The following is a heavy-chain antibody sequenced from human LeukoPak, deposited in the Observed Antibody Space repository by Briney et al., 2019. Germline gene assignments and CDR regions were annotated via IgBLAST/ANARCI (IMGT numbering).Heavy chain of an antibody. Sequence: GGSLILSCAASGFTFGNYWMSWVRRAPGGGLQWVASMKGDGSHIYYVDSVKGRFIISRDNARNSLYLQMSSLRVEDTAIYYCARIFGGVTTYDYWGQGAQVTVSS. D-gene: IGHD2-8*02. J-gene: IGHJ4*02. CDR1: GFTFGNYW. CDR2: MKGDGSHI. V-gene: IGHV3-7*01. CDR3: ARIFGGVTTYDY.